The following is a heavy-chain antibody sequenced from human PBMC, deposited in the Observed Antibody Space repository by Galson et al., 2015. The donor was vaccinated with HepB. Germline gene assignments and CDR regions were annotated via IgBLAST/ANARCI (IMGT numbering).Heavy chain of an antibody. V-gene: IGHV5-51*01. CDR1: GYTFTSFW. Sequence: QSGAEVKKPGESLKISCKASGYTFTSFWIGWVRQMPGKGLEWMGFIYPGDSDTRYSPSFQGQATISADKSISTAYLHWSSLKAPDTAMYYCARLKGYCTDWGQGTLVTVSS. CDR3: ARLKGYCTD. D-gene: IGHD2-8*01. J-gene: IGHJ4*02. CDR2: IYPGDSDT.